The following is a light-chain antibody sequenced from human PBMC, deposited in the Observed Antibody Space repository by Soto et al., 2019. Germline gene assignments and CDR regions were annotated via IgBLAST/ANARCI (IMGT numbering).Light chain of an antibody. CDR3: CSYAGSSTFYV. CDR1: SSDVGSYNL. V-gene: IGLV2-23*02. CDR2: EVS. J-gene: IGLJ1*01. Sequence: ALTQPASVSGSPGQSITISCTGTSSDVGSYNLVSWYQQHPGKAPKLMIYEVSKRPSGVSNRFSGSKSSNTASLTISGLQAEDEADYYCCSYAGSSTFYVFGTGTKVTVL.